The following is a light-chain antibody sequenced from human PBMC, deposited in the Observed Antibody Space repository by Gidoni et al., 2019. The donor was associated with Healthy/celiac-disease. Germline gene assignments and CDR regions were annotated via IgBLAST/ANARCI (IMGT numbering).Light chain of an antibody. V-gene: IGLV2-14*01. J-gene: IGLJ3*02. Sequence: QSALPQPASVSGSPGQSITISCTGTSSDVGGYNYVSWYQQHPGKAPKLMIYDVSNRPSGVSNRFSGSKSGNTASLTISGLQAEDEADYYCSSYTSSSTLGLVFGGGTKLTVL. CDR1: SSDVGGYNY. CDR2: DVS. CDR3: SSYTSSSTLGLV.